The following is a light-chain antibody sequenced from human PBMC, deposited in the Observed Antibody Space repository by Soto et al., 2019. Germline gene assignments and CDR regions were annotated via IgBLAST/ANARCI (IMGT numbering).Light chain of an antibody. J-gene: IGKJ2*01. CDR3: QQYGSSPGMYT. V-gene: IGKV3-20*01. Sequence: EIVLTQSPGTLSFSPGERATLSCSASQSVSSSYLAWDQQKPGQAPRLLIYGASSRATGIPDRFSGSGSGTDFTLTISRLEPEDFAGYYCQQYGSSPGMYTFGQGTKLEIK. CDR2: GAS. CDR1: QSVSSSY.